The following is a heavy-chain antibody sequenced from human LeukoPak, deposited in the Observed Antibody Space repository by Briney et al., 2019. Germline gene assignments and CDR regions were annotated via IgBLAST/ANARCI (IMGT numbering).Heavy chain of an antibody. CDR1: GFTFSSYA. CDR2: IYSGGST. J-gene: IGHJ6*03. D-gene: IGHD2-15*01. Sequence: GGSLRLSCAASGFTFSSYAMSWVRQAPGKGLEWVSVIYSGGSTYYADSVEGRFTISRDNSKNTLYLQMNSLRAEDTAVYYCAGPRYCSGGSCSHYYYYMDVWGKGTTVTVSS. CDR3: AGPRYCSGGSCSHYYYYMDV. V-gene: IGHV3-23*03.